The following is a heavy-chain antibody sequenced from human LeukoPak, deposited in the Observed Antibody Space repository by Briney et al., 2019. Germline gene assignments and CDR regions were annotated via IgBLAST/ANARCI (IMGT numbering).Heavy chain of an antibody. CDR3: AKDLAVAGHAGFDY. V-gene: IGHV3-23*01. J-gene: IGHJ4*02. Sequence: KSGGSLRLSCAASGFTFSSYAMSWVRQAPGKGLEWVSAISGSGSSTYYADSVKGRFTISRDNSKNTLYLQMNSLRAEDTAVYYCAKDLAVAGHAGFDYWGQGTLVTVSS. CDR1: GFTFSSYA. CDR2: ISGSGSST. D-gene: IGHD6-19*01.